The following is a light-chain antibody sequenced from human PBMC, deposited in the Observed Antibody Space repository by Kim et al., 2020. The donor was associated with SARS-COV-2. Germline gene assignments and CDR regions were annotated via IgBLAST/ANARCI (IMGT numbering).Light chain of an antibody. CDR2: RDY. Sequence: SVGLGQTASITCGGNNILRRNVHWYQQRPGQAPVLVIYRDYNRPSGIPERFSGSNSGNTATLTISRAQDGDEADYYCQVWDSSTWMFGGGTQLTVL. J-gene: IGLJ3*02. V-gene: IGLV3-9*01. CDR1: NILRRN. CDR3: QVWDSSTWM.